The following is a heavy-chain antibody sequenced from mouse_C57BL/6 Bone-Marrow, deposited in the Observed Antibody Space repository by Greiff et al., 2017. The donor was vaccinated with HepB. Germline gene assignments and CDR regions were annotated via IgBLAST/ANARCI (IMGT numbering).Heavy chain of an antibody. CDR2: INPYNGDT. CDR3: ARDLITTVVATDYFDY. J-gene: IGHJ2*01. Sequence: EVQLKESGPELVKPGDSVKISCKASGYSFTGYFMNWVMQSHGKSLEWIGRINPYNGDTFYNQKFKGKATLTVDKSSSTAHMELRSLTSEDSAVYYCARDLITTVVATDYFDYWGQGTTLTVSS. V-gene: IGHV1-20*01. CDR1: GYSFTGYF. D-gene: IGHD1-1*01.